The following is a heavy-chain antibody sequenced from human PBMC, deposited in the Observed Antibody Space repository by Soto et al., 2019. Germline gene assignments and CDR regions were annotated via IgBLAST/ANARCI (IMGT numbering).Heavy chain of an antibody. CDR1: GYTFTSYY. Sequence: ASVKVSCKASGYTFTSYYMHWVRQAPGQGLEWMGIINPSGGSTSYAQKFQGRVTMTRDTSTSTVYMELSSLRSEDTAVYYCAREAGGEVRFLEWLSNYYYYYGMDVWGQGTTVTV. J-gene: IGHJ6*02. CDR3: AREAGGEVRFLEWLSNYYYYYGMDV. D-gene: IGHD3-3*01. CDR2: INPSGGST. V-gene: IGHV1-46*01.